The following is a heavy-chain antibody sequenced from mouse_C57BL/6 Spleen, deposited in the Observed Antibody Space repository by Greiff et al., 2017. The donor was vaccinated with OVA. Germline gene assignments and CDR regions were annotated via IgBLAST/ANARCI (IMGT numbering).Heavy chain of an antibody. Sequence: QVQLQQSGAELVKPGASVKLSCKASGYTFTSYWMHWVKQRPGQGLEWIGMIHPNSGSTNYNEKFKSKATLTVDKSSSTAYMQLSSLTSEDSAVYYCAKNWDDPWFAYWGQGTLVTVSA. CDR1: GYTFTSYW. CDR2: IHPNSGST. CDR3: AKNWDDPWFAY. V-gene: IGHV1-64*01. J-gene: IGHJ3*01. D-gene: IGHD4-1*01.